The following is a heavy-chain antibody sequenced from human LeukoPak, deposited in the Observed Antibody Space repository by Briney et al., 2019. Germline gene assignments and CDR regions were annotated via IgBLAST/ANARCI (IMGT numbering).Heavy chain of an antibody. Sequence: GGSLRLSCAASGFTVSSNYMSWVRQAPGKGLEWVSVIYSGGSTYYADSVKGRFTISRDNSKNTLYLQMNSLRAEDTAVYYCARWIHYYDSSGPKEDDAFDIWGQGTMVTVSS. D-gene: IGHD3-22*01. CDR2: IYSGGST. CDR3: ARWIHYYDSSGPKEDDAFDI. CDR1: GFTVSSNY. V-gene: IGHV3-53*01. J-gene: IGHJ3*02.